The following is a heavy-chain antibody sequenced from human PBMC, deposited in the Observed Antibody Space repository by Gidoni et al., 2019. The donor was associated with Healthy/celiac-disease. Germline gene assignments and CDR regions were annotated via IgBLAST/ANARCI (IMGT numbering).Heavy chain of an antibody. V-gene: IGHV4-59*08. J-gene: IGHJ4*02. D-gene: IGHD5-18*01. CDR2: IYYSGST. CDR3: AGGDTAMVFDY. Sequence: QVHLQGSCPGLVTPSPTLSLTGTFSGCYISSYYWSWIRQPPGKGLEWIGYIYYSGSTNYNPSLKSRVTRSVDTAKNQFSLKLSSVTDADTAVYYCAGGDTAMVFDYWGQGTLVTVAS. CDR1: GCYISSYY.